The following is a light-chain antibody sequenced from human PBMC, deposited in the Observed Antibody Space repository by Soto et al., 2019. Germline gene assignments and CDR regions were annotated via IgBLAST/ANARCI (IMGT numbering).Light chain of an antibody. J-gene: IGLJ2*01. Sequence: QSVLTQPASVSGSPGQSITISCTGTSSDIGAYNFVSWYQQHPGKAPKLMLYDVNIRPSGVSNRFSGSKSGNKASLTISGLKAEDEADYYCTSWTTSTTMIFGGGTKLTVL. CDR2: DVN. CDR3: TSWTTSTTMI. V-gene: IGLV2-14*03. CDR1: SSDIGAYNF.